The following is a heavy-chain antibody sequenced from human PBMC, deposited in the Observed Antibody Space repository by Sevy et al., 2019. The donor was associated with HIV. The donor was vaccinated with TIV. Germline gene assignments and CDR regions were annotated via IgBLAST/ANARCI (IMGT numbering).Heavy chain of an antibody. V-gene: IGHV3-30-3*01. J-gene: IGHJ4*02. D-gene: IGHD3-22*01. CDR2: ISYDGSNK. Sequence: GGSLRLSCAASGFTFSSYAMHWVRQAPGKGLEWVAVISYDGSNKYYADSVKGPFTISRDNSKNTLYRQRNSLRAEDTAVYYCAREDVGHYYDSSGYSSYWGQGTLVTVSS. CDR1: GFTFSSYA. CDR3: AREDVGHYYDSSGYSSY.